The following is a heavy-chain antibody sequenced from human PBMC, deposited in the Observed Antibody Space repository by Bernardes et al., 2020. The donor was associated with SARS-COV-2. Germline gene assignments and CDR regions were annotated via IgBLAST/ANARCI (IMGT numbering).Heavy chain of an antibody. CDR1: GFIFSSHW. J-gene: IGHJ4*02. V-gene: IGHV3-7*04. D-gene: IGHD2-15*01. CDR2: MKPDGSEK. CDR3: ARGFCSGASCSRAVDF. Sequence: GGSLRLSCVASGFIFSSHWMTWVRQAPGKGLEWVANMKPDGSEKYYVDSVKGRFTISRDNAKKSLYLQMNSLRAEDTAVYYCARGFCSGASCSRAVDFWGRGTLVTVSS.